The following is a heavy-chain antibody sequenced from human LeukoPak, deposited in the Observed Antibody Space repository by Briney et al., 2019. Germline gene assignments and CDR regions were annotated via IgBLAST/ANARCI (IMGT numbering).Heavy chain of an antibody. CDR3: ARAFGGGYSFDN. J-gene: IGHJ5*02. D-gene: IGHD1-26*01. V-gene: IGHV1-69*02. CDR2: IIPIHDVT. Sequence: GASVKVSCKASGGTFSTYTISWVRQAPGQGLEWMGRIIPIHDVTNYAQKFQGRVTITADKSTSTAYMELSSLRSEDTAVYYCARAFGGGYSFDNWGQGTLVTVSS. CDR1: GGTFSTYT.